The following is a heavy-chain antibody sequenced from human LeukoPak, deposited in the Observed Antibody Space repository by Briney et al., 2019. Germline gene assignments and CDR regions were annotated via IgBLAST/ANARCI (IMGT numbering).Heavy chain of an antibody. CDR3: AKDLMRTNYYGMDV. V-gene: IGHV3-9*01. J-gene: IGHJ6*02. CDR2: ISWNGGTL. Sequence: GGSLRLSCAASGFTFDDHAMHWVRQAPGKGLEWVSGISWNGGTLDYADSVRGRFTISRDNAKNSLYLQMSSLRAEDTALYYCAKDLMRTNYYGMDVWGQGTTVTVSS. CDR1: GFTFDDHA. D-gene: IGHD1-7*01.